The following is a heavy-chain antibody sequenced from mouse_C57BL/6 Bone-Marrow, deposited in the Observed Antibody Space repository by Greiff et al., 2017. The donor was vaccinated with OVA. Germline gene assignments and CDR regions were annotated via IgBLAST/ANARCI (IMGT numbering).Heavy chain of an antibody. Sequence: EVKLMESGGDLVKPGGYMKLSCAASGFTFSSYGMSWVRQTPDKRLEWVATISSGGSYTYYPDSVKGRFTISRDNAKNTLYLQMSSLKSEDTAMYYCASYSNGFAYWGQGTLVTVSA. CDR2: ISSGGSYT. J-gene: IGHJ3*01. CDR1: GFTFSSYG. V-gene: IGHV5-6*01. CDR3: ASYSNGFAY. D-gene: IGHD2-5*01.